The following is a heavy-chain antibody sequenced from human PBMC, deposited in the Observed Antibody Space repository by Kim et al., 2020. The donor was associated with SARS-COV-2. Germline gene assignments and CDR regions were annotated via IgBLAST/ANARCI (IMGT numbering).Heavy chain of an antibody. D-gene: IGHD3-3*01. V-gene: IGHV3-15*01. CDR3: TTLWVFEGLDYY. Sequence: GGSLRLSCAASGFTFSNAWMSWVRQAPGKGLEWVGCIKSKTDGGTTDYAAPVKGTFTISRDDSKNTLYLQMNSLKTEDLVCYYCTTLWVFEGLDYY. J-gene: IGHJ6*01. CDR1: GFTFSNAW. CDR2: IKSKTDGGTT.